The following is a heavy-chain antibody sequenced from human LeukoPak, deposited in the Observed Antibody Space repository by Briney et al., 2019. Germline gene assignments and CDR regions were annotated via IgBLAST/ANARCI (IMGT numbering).Heavy chain of an antibody. Sequence: GRSLRLSCAASGFSFSSYAMHWVRQAPGKGLEWVAVISYDGRNKYYTDSVKGRFTISRDNSKNTLYLQMNSLRAEDTAVYYCAREAEALDYWGQGTLVTVSS. CDR1: GFSFSSYA. J-gene: IGHJ4*02. V-gene: IGHV3-30*04. CDR2: ISYDGRNK. CDR3: AREAEALDY.